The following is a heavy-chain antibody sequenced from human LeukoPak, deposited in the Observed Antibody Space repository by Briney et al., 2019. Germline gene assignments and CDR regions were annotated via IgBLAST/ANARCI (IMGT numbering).Heavy chain of an antibody. J-gene: IGHJ4*02. CDR2: ISGSGGNT. CDR3: ATPIDSGSPRH. CDR1: GFPFSSYV. V-gene: IGHV3-23*01. Sequence: GASLRLSCAASGFPFSSYVVSSARQAPGKGLEWVSSISGSGGNTYYADSVKGRFTISRDNSKSTLYLQMNTLRAEHTAIFHCATPIDSGSPRHWGQGTLVTDSS. D-gene: IGHD1-1*01.